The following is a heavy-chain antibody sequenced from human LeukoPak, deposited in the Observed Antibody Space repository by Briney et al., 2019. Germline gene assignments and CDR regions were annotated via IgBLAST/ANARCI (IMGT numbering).Heavy chain of an antibody. D-gene: IGHD3-10*01. CDR1: GFTFSDYF. CDR2: ISSSGSTI. V-gene: IGHV3-11*01. Sequence: GGSLRLSCAASGFTFSDYFMSWIRQAPGKGLEWVSYISSSGSTIYYADSVKGRFTISRDNAKNSLYLQMNSLRAEDTAVYYCARGWYYGSGSYYLYYYGMDVWGQGTTVTVSS. J-gene: IGHJ6*02. CDR3: ARGWYYGSGSYYLYYYGMDV.